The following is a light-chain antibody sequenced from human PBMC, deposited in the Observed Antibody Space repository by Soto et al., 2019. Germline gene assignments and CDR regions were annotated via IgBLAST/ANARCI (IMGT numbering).Light chain of an antibody. Sequence: QSALTQPPSASGTPGQRVTISCSGSSSNIGSNTVSWYQQLPGTAPKLLIYSNNQRPSGVPDRFSGSKSGTSASLAISGLQSEDEADYYCAAWDDSLNASYVFGNGTKVTVL. CDR3: AAWDDSLNASYV. V-gene: IGLV1-44*01. CDR1: SSNIGSNT. CDR2: SNN. J-gene: IGLJ1*01.